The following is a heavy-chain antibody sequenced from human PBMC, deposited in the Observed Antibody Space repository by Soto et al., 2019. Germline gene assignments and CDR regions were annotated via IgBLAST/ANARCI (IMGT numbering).Heavy chain of an antibody. V-gene: IGHV3-20*04. D-gene: IGHD2-15*01. J-gene: IGHJ3*02. CDR3: ARPKFCSGHNRAFDI. Sequence: EVQLVESGGGVVRPGGSLRLSCAASGFTFDNYGMTWVRQAAGKGLEWVSGINWNGGSTSYADSMKGRFTISRDNAKNSLYLQMNSLKAEDTALYYCARPKFCSGHNRAFDIWGQGTMVTVSS. CDR1: GFTFDNYG. CDR2: INWNGGST.